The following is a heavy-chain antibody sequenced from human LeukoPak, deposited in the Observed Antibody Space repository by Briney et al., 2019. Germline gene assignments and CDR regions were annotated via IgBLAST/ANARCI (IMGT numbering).Heavy chain of an antibody. J-gene: IGHJ4*02. CDR3: ARGYNSSWYPIDY. CDR1: GYTFTSYD. V-gene: IGHV1-69*04. D-gene: IGHD6-13*01. CDR2: IIPILGIA. Sequence: ASVKVSCKASGYTFTSYDINWVRQATGQGLEWMGRIIPILGIANYAQKFQGRVTITADKSTSTAYMELSSLRSEDTAVYYCARGYNSSWYPIDYWGQGTLVTVSS.